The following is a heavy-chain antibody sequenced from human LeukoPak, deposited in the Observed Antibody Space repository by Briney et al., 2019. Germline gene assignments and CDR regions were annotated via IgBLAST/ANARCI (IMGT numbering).Heavy chain of an antibody. CDR1: GFTFSDYY. CDR2: ITGSGGST. D-gene: IGHD6-19*01. Sequence: GGSLRLSCAASGFTFSDYYMSWIRQAPGKGLEWVSGITGSGGSTYYADSVKGRFTISRDNSKNTLYLQMNSLRAEDTAVYYCAKDQYSSGWYFTYQFDYWGQGTLVTVSS. V-gene: IGHV3-23*01. J-gene: IGHJ4*02. CDR3: AKDQYSSGWYFTYQFDY.